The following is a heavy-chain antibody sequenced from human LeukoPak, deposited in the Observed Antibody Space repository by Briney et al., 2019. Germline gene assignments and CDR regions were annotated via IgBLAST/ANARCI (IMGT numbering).Heavy chain of an antibody. Sequence: GASVKVSCKASGYTFTGYYMHWVRQAPGQGLEWMGWINPNSGGTNYAQKFQGRVTMTRDTSISTAYMELSRLRSDDTAVYYCARVNYYGSGSYYNGFEHNLNWFDPWGQGTLVTVSS. J-gene: IGHJ5*02. CDR3: ARVNYYGSGSYYNGFEHNLNWFDP. D-gene: IGHD3-10*01. V-gene: IGHV1-2*02. CDR2: INPNSGGT. CDR1: GYTFTGYY.